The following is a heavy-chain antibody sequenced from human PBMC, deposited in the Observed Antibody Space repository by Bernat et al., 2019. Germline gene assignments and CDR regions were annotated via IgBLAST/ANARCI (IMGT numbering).Heavy chain of an antibody. Sequence: EVQLVESGGGLVQPGGSLRLSCAASGFTFSSYWMNWVRQAPGKGLEWVANINQDGSEKYYVDSVKGRFTISRDNAKNSLYLQMNSLRAEDMAVYYCARGTSTSAPYMDVWGKGTTVTVSS. CDR2: INQDGSEK. CDR3: ARGTSTSAPYMDV. V-gene: IGHV3-7*03. J-gene: IGHJ6*03. CDR1: GFTFSSYW.